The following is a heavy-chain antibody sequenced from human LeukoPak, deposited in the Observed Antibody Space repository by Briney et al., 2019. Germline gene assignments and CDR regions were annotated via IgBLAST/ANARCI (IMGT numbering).Heavy chain of an antibody. CDR1: GGSISSGYY. Sequence: SQTLSLTCTVSGGSISSGYYWGWIRQSPGKGLEWIGTIFHSGNTYYNPSLKSRVTISVDTSKNQFSLKLSSVTAADTAVYYCATGWILGATLTCWGQGTLVTVSS. CDR3: ATGWILGATLTC. D-gene: IGHD1-26*01. J-gene: IGHJ4*02. CDR2: IFHSGNT. V-gene: IGHV4-38-2*02.